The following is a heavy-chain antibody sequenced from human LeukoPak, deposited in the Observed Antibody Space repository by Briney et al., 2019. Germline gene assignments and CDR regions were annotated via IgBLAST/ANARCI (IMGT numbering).Heavy chain of an antibody. V-gene: IGHV3-48*03. CDR2: ISSSGSTI. J-gene: IGHJ4*02. D-gene: IGHD5-12*01. CDR3: ARDRGYSNYYDY. CDR1: GFTFSSYE. Sequence: GGSLRLSCAASGFTFSSYEMNWVRQAPGKGLEWVSYISSSGSTIYYADSVKGRFTISRDNAKNSLSLQMNSLRDEDTAVYYCARDRGYSNYYDYWGQGTLVTVSS.